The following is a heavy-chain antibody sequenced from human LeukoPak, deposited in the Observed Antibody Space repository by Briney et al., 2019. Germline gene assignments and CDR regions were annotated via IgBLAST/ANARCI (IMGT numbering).Heavy chain of an antibody. CDR3: ARVRGHSSSWSYYFDY. J-gene: IGHJ4*02. V-gene: IGHV4-59*01. CDR2: TNYSGST. CDR1: GGSINGYY. D-gene: IGHD6-13*01. Sequence: SETLSLTCTVSGGSINGYYWSWIRQPPGKGLEWIGYTNYSGSTNYNPSLKSRVTISVDTSKNQFSLNLSSVTAADTAVYYCARVRGHSSSWSYYFDYWGQGTLVTVSS.